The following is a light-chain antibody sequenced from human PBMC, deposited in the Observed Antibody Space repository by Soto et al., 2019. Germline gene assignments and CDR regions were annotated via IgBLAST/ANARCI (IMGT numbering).Light chain of an antibody. CDR1: QSINTR. CDR3: QQYDVWPSQT. J-gene: IGKJ1*01. CDR2: QTS. Sequence: EILLRQSPSTLSSFPGDRVTLSCRASQSINTRLAGYQHRPGQAPRLLIYQTSLRAAGSPARFSASGSGTDFTLTISSRLPADFAVYYYQQYDVWPSQTFGQGTKVDIK. V-gene: IGKV3D-11*03.